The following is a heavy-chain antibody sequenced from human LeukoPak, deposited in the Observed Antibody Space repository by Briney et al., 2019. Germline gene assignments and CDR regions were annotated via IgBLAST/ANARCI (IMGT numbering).Heavy chain of an antibody. J-gene: IGHJ4*02. CDR3: AKSSIAALSVFDY. CDR1: GGSFSGYY. D-gene: IGHD6-6*01. CDR2: INHSGST. Sequence: SETLSLTCAVYGGSFSGYYWSWIRQPPGKGLEWIGEINHSGSTNYSPSLESRVTISVDTSKNQFSLKLSSVTAADTAVYYCAKSSIAALSVFDYWGQGTLVTVSS. V-gene: IGHV4-34*01.